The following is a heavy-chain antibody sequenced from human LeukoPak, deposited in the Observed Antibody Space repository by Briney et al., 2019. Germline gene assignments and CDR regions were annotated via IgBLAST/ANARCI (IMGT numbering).Heavy chain of an antibody. CDR2: IYHSGST. D-gene: IGHD5-18*01. CDR3: AREVDTAARYFDY. Sequence: PSETLSLTCTVSGYSISSGYYWGWIRQPPGKGLEWIGSIYHSGSTYYNPSLKSRVTISVDTSKNQFSLKLSSVRAADTAVYYCAREVDTAARYFDYWGQGTLVTVSS. V-gene: IGHV4-38-2*02. J-gene: IGHJ4*02. CDR1: GYSISSGYY.